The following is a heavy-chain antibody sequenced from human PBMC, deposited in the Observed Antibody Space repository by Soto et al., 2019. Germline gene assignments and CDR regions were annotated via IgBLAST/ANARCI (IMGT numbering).Heavy chain of an antibody. Sequence: SVKVSCKASGYTFTSYAMHWVRQAPGQRLEWMGWINAGNGNTKYSQKFQGRVTITRDTSASTAYMELSSLRSEDTAVYYCARARAVDSSGYSPGDYWGQGTLVTVSS. CDR2: INAGNGNT. CDR1: GYTFTSYA. J-gene: IGHJ4*02. D-gene: IGHD3-22*01. CDR3: ARARAVDSSGYSPGDY. V-gene: IGHV1-3*01.